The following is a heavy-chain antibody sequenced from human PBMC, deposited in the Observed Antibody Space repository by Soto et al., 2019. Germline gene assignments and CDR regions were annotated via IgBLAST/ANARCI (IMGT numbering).Heavy chain of an antibody. J-gene: IGHJ4*02. V-gene: IGHV3-23*01. CDR2: ISGSGGSS. Sequence: EVQLLESGGGLVQPGGSLRLSCAASGFTFSNYAMTWVRQAPGKGLEWVSAISGSGGSSYYADSVKGRFTVSRDNSKNTLYLQMDGLRAEDTAVYYCAKGDCINGVCYETGGYWGQGTLITVSS. CDR1: GFTFSNYA. CDR3: AKGDCINGVCYETGGY. D-gene: IGHD2-8*01.